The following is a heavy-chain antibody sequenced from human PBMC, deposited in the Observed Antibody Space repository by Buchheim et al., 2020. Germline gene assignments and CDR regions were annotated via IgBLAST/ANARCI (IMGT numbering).Heavy chain of an antibody. CDR3: ERVSGSGSYILYYDDYYLDV. V-gene: IGHV3-7*01. CDR1: GFTFSSYW. J-gene: IGHJ6*03. CDR2: IKQDGSEK. D-gene: IGHD3-10*01. Sequence: EVQLVESGGGLVQPGGSLRLSCAASGFTFSSYWMSWVRQAPGKGLEWVANIKQDGSEKYYVDSVKGRFTISRDNAKNSLYLQMNSLRAEDTAVYDCERVSGSGSYILYYDDYYLDVWGKGTT.